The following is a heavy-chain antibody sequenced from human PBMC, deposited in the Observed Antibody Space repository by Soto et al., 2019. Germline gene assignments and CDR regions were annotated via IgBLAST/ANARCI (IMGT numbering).Heavy chain of an antibody. CDR2: IYHSGST. Sequence: QVQLQESGPGLVKPSGTLSLTCAVSGGSISSSNWWSWVRQPPGKGLEWIGEIYHSGSTNYNPSPKSRVTRSVDKSKKQFSLKLSSVTAADTAVYYCARAHGNYYYGMDVWGQGTTVTVSS. V-gene: IGHV4-4*02. CDR1: GGSISSSNW. CDR3: ARAHGNYYYGMDV. D-gene: IGHD4-17*01. J-gene: IGHJ6*02.